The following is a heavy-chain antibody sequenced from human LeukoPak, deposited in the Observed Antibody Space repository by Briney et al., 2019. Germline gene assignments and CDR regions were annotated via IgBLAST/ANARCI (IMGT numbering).Heavy chain of an antibody. V-gene: IGHV3-48*01. CDR1: GFTFSSYS. CDR3: ARDGRVTDY. J-gene: IGHJ4*02. D-gene: IGHD3-16*01. Sequence: GGSLRLSCAASGFTFSSYSMNWVRQAPGKGLEWVSYISSSSTIYYADSVKGRFTISRDNAKNSLYLQMDSLRAEDTAVYYCARDGRVTDYWGQGTLVTVSS. CDR2: ISSSSTI.